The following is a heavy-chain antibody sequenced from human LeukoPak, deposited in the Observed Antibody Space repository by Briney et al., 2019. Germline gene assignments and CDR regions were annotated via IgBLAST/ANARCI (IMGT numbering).Heavy chain of an antibody. J-gene: IGHJ3*02. CDR1: GFTFGDYA. Sequence: GGSLRLSCTASGFTFGDYAVSCVRQAPGNGLEWVGFIRRKAYGGTTEYAASVKGRFTISRDDSKSIAYLQMNSLKTEDTAFYYCTRDKAHDAFDIWGQGTMLTVSS. CDR2: IRRKAYGGTT. V-gene: IGHV3-49*04. CDR3: TRDKAHDAFDI.